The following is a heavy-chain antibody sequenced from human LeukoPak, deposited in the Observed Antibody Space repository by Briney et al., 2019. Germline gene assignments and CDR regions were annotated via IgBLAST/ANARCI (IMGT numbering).Heavy chain of an antibody. V-gene: IGHV3-30*18. J-gene: IGHJ4*02. CDR3: AKDPNNRYFDWTGYFDL. CDR2: ISYDGSKK. CDR1: AFTFSDYG. Sequence: GGSLRLSCVASAFTFSDYGMHWVPQAPGKGLERVAIISYDGSKKQYADSVKGRFTISRDNSKKTLYLQMNSLRADDAAVYYCAKDPNNRYFDWTGYFDLWGQGTLVTVSS. D-gene: IGHD3-9*01.